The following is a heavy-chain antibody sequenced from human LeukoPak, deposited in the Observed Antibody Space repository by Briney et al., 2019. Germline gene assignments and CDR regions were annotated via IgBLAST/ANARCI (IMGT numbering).Heavy chain of an antibody. Sequence: GGSLRLSCAASGFTFSNAWMNWVRQAPGLGLEWVGRIKSKSVGGTIDYAALVKGRFTISRDDSKNTVYLQMNSLKTEDTGVYYCSTGGYYFDYWGQGTLVTVSS. CDR1: GFTFSNAW. CDR2: IKSKSVGGTI. V-gene: IGHV3-15*01. J-gene: IGHJ4*02. D-gene: IGHD2-8*02. CDR3: STGGYYFDY.